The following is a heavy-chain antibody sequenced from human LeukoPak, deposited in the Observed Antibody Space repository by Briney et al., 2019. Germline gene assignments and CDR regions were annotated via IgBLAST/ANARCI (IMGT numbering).Heavy chain of an antibody. CDR3: AKDRRGYNGVFDY. Sequence: PSGTLSLTCTVSGDSINSLDLWSWVRQAPGKGLEWVSAISGSGGSTYYADSVKGRFTISRDNSKNTLYLQMNSLRAEDTAVYYCAKDRRGYNGVFDYWGQGTLVTVSS. CDR2: ISGSGGST. J-gene: IGHJ4*02. V-gene: IGHV3-23*01. D-gene: IGHD5-24*01. CDR1: GDSINSLD.